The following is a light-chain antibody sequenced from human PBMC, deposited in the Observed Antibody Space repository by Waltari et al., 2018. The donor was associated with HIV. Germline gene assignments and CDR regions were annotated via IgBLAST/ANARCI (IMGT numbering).Light chain of an antibody. J-gene: IGKJ4*01. V-gene: IGKV1-13*02. Sequence: AIQFTQSPSSLSASVGDRVTITCRASQSISSALTWYQQKPGKAPNLLIYDAASVESGVPSRFSGSGSGRDFTLTISSLQPEDFATYYCQQFNSYPLTFGGGTKVEIK. CDR1: QSISSA. CDR2: DAA. CDR3: QQFNSYPLT.